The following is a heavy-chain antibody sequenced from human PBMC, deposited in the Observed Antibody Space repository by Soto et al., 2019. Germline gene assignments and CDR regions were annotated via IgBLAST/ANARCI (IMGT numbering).Heavy chain of an antibody. CDR1: VGSISSNY. D-gene: IGHD3-10*01. CDR2: IYHSGIT. J-gene: IGHJ4*01. Sequence: PSGTLSLTCTVSVGSISSNYWTWIRQPPGKGLECIGYIYHSGITNYNPSLKSRVTISLDTSKTQFSLRLSSVTAADTAVYYCARMSLFYFFDSWGQGTLVTVSS. V-gene: IGHV4-59*01. CDR3: ARMSLFYFFDS.